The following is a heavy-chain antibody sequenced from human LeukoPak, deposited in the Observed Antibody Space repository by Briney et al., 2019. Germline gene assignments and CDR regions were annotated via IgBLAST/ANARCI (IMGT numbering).Heavy chain of an antibody. J-gene: IGHJ3*02. CDR3: ARRFGELLSHAFDI. Sequence: ASVKVSCNTSGYTFTSYDINWVRQATGQGLEWMGWMNPNSGNTGYAQKFQGRVTITRNTSISTAYMELSSLRSEDTAVYYCARRFGELLSHAFDIWGRGTMVTVSS. CDR2: MNPNSGNT. V-gene: IGHV1-8*03. D-gene: IGHD3-10*01. CDR1: GYTFTSYD.